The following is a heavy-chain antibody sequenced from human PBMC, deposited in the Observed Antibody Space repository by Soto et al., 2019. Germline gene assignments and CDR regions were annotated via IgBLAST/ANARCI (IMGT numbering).Heavy chain of an antibody. Sequence: QVQLQQWGAGLLKPSETLSLTCAGYGESFSGYYWSWIRQPPGKGLEWIGEINHSGSTNYNPSLKSRVTISVDTSKNQFSLKLSSVTAADTAVYYCARRRIGGWRFDPWGQGTLVTVPS. D-gene: IGHD6-19*01. CDR3: ARRRIGGWRFDP. CDR2: INHSGST. J-gene: IGHJ5*02. V-gene: IGHV4-34*01. CDR1: GESFSGYY.